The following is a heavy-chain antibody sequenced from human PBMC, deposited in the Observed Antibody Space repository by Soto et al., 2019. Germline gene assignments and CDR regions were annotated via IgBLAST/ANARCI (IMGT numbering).Heavy chain of an antibody. V-gene: IGHV1-8*01. J-gene: IGHJ6*02. Sequence: QVQLVQSGAEVKKPGASVKVSCKASGYTFTSYDINWVRQATGQGLEWMGWMNPNSGNTGYAQKFQGRVTMTRNTSRWTSYMERSSLRSEYTAVYYCARGAYCSSSSCYRDYYGMDVWCQGTTGTVSS. CDR1: GYTFTSYD. CDR2: MNPNSGNT. CDR3: ARGAYCSSSSCYRDYYGMDV. D-gene: IGHD2-2*02.